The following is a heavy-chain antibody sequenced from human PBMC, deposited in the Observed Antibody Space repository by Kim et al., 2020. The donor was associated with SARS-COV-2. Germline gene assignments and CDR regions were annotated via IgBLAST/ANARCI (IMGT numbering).Heavy chain of an antibody. J-gene: IGHJ1*01. CDR3: AKFIADGTDEGSYLEY. CDR1: GFIFGTYG. D-gene: IGHD3-10*01. Sequence: GGSLRLSCVGSGFIFGTYGMSWVRQAPGKGLEGVSCISGSSDAIYAVDSVKGRFSISRVNARNTLYLQMNSLRAEDTAVYYCAKFIADGTDEGSYLEY. V-gene: IGHV3-48*01. CDR2: ISGSSDAI.